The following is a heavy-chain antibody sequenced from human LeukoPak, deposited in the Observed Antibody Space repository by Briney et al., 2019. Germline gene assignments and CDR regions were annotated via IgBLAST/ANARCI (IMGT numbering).Heavy chain of an antibody. CDR1: GFTFSTHG. CDR2: IHHSGST. V-gene: IGHV4-38-2*01. Sequence: GTLRLSCAASGFTFSTHGMSWIRQPPGKGLEWIGSIHHSGSTYYNPSLKSRVTISVDASKNQLSLKLSSVTAADTAVYYCARAFGVVIYFDYWGQGTLVTVSS. D-gene: IGHD3-3*01. J-gene: IGHJ4*02. CDR3: ARAFGVVIYFDY.